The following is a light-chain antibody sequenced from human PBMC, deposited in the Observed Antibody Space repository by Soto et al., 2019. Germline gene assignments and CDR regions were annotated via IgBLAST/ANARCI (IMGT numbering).Light chain of an antibody. CDR1: QSLNYN. V-gene: IGKV3-15*01. CDR3: QHRSNWPA. Sequence: EIVMTQSPATLSVSPGERATVSCRAGQSLNYNLAWYQQKPGQAPRLLIYGASARATGVPARFSGSGSETEFTLTISSLEPEDFALYYCQHRSNWPAFGGGTKVEIK. CDR2: GAS. J-gene: IGKJ4*01.